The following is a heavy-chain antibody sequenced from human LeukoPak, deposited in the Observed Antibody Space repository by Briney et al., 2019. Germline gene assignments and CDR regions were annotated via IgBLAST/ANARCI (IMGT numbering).Heavy chain of an antibody. Sequence: SETLSLTCTVSGGSISSYTNYWGWIRQPPGKGLEWIATVYYTGGTYYNPSLKSRVTISIDTSRNHFSLKLTSAIAADTAMYYCVSNSSSSPWFDPWGQGTLVTVSS. CDR3: VSNSSSSPWFDP. J-gene: IGHJ5*02. CDR1: GGSISSYTNY. D-gene: IGHD6-6*01. CDR2: VYYTGGT. V-gene: IGHV4-39*02.